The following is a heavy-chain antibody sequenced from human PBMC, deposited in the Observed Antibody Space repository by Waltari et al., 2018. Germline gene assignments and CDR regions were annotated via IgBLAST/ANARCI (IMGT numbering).Heavy chain of an antibody. CDR2: IYYSGGT. V-gene: IGHV4-61*01. Sequence: QVQLQESGPGLVKPSETLSLTCTVSGGSVSSGSYYWSWIRQPPGKGLEWIGYIYYSGGTNNTPSLKSRVTRSVDTSKNQFSLKLSSVTAADTAVYYCAREGGGYCSSTSCPNDYWGQGTLVTVSS. CDR3: AREGGGYCSSTSCPNDY. D-gene: IGHD2-2*01. J-gene: IGHJ4*02. CDR1: GGSVSSGSYY.